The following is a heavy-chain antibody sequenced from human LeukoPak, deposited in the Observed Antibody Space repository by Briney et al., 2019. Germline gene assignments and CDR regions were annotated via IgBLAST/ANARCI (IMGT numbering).Heavy chain of an antibody. J-gene: IGHJ4*02. V-gene: IGHV3-20*04. CDR1: GFTFSSYA. CDR2: INWNGGST. D-gene: IGHD3-10*01. CDR3: ARDYYTSGSLN. Sequence: GGSLRLSCAASGFTFSSYAMSWVRQAPGKGLEWVSGINWNGGSTGYADSVKGRFTISRDNAKNSLYLQMNSLRAEDTALYYCARDYYTSGSLNWGQGTLVTVSS.